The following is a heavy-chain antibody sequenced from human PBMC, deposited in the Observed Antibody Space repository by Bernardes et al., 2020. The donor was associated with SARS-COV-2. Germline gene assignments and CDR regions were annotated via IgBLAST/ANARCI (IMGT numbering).Heavy chain of an antibody. D-gene: IGHD2-15*01. CDR2: IVYTGDT. Sequence: GGSLRLSCVASGFSLTGNGMSWVRQAPGKGLEWVSDIVYTGDTYYTNSVRGRFTISRDNSKNTALYYCGSQGFCTGGTCQHYWGQGTLVTVSS. V-gene: IGHV3-23*01. CDR3: Y. CDR1: GFSLTGNG. J-gene: IGHJ4*02.